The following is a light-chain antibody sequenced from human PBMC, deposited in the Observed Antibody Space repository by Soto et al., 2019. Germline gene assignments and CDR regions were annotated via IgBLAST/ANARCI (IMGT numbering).Light chain of an antibody. J-gene: IGKJ4*01. CDR1: QHVTTTY. CDR2: GAS. Sequence: IVLTQSPATLSLSPGERATLSCTASQHVTTTYIAWYQQKFGQAPRLLIYGASTRATGTPDRFTGGGFGTDFTLTIIRVEPVDFELYYWHQYDSSFTFGGGTKVEMK. CDR3: HQYDSSFT. V-gene: IGKV3-20*01.